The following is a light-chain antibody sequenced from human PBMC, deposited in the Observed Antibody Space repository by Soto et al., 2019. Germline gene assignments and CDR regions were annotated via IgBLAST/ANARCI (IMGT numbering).Light chain of an antibody. CDR1: QSLLHSNGYNY. CDR2: LGS. V-gene: IGKV2-28*01. Sequence: DIVMTQSPLSLPVTPGEPASISCRSSQSLLHSNGYNYLDWYLQKPGQSPQLLIYLGSNRASGVPDRFSGTGSGTDFTLKISRVEAEDVGVYYCVQGLQTPPGFGPGTTVDIK. CDR3: VQGLQTPPG. J-gene: IGKJ3*01.